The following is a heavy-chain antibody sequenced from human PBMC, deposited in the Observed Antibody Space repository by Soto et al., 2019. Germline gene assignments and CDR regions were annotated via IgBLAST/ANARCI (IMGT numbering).Heavy chain of an antibody. Sequence: QVQLVESGGGVVQPGRSLRLSCAASGFTFSSYAMHWVRQAPGKGLEWVAVISYDGSNKYYADSVKGRFTISRDNSKNTLYLHMTSLRAEDPAVYYCARAGCDGGSCYTLVGLRYGMDVWGQGTTVTVSS. CDR1: GFTFSSYA. D-gene: IGHD2-15*01. V-gene: IGHV3-30-3*01. CDR2: ISYDGSNK. J-gene: IGHJ6*02. CDR3: ARAGCDGGSCYTLVGLRYGMDV.